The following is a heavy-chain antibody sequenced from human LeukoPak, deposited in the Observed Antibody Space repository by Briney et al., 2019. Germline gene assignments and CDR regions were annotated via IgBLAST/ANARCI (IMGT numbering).Heavy chain of an antibody. V-gene: IGHV3-23*01. D-gene: IGHD5-18*01. Sequence: GGTLRLSCAASGFTFSNYGMNWVRQAPGKGLEWVSGITGSGGNTYYADSVKGRFTISRDNSKNTLYLQMNSLRAEDTAVYYCAKRIQSAMATGYWGQGTLVTVSS. J-gene: IGHJ4*02. CDR2: ITGSGGNT. CDR1: GFTFSNYG. CDR3: AKRIQSAMATGY.